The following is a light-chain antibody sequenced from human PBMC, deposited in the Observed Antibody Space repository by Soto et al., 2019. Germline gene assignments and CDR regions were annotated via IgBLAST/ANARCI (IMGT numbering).Light chain of an antibody. Sequence: AIRMTQSPSSLSASRGDRVTITCRASQGISSYLAWYQQKPGKAPKLLIYAASTLQSGVPSRFSGSGSGTDFTLTISCLQSEDFATYYCQQYYSYPGTFGQGTKVDIK. CDR3: QQYYSYPGT. CDR1: QGISSY. J-gene: IGKJ1*01. CDR2: AAS. V-gene: IGKV1-8*01.